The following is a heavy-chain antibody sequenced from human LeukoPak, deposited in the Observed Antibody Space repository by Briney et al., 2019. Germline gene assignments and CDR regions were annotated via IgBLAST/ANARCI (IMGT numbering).Heavy chain of an antibody. V-gene: IGHV4-38-2*02. CDR1: GYSISSGYY. J-gene: IGHJ5*02. D-gene: IGHD1-26*01. CDR2: IYHSGGT. CDR3: AVIPPDSGTYP. Sequence: PSETLSLTCTVSGYSISSGYYWGWVRQRPGKGLEWIASIYHSGGTYYNPSLKSRVTISVDTSKKHFSLDLSSVTAADTAVYYCAVIPPDSGTYPWGQGTLVTVSS.